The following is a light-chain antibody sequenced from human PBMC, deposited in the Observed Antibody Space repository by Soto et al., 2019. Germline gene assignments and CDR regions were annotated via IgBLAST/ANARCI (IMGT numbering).Light chain of an antibody. CDR1: QTVRNNY. V-gene: IGKV3-20*01. J-gene: IGKJ1*01. CDR2: GAS. CDR3: QQYGT. Sequence: EFVLPQSPGTLSLSPGERATLSCRASQTVRNNYLAWYQQKPGQAPRLLIYGASSRATGIPDRFSGSGSGTEFTLTISSLQSEDFAVYYCQQYGTVGQGTKVDIK.